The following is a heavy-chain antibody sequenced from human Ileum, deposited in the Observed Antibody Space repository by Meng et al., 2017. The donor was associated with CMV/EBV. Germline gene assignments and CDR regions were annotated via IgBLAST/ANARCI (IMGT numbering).Heavy chain of an antibody. V-gene: IGHV1-2*02. D-gene: IGHD5-12*01. CDR1: GYTFTDYY. CDR2: IKPHSGDT. Sequence: VQLAQSGTEVKKPGDSVKVSCKASGYTFTDYYMHWVRQAPGQGLEWMGWIKPHSGDTKYEKKFQGRVTMTSDTSISTVYMELTRLTPDDTAIYYCAREIIMAARAFGYWGQGTLVTVSS. J-gene: IGHJ4*02. CDR3: AREIIMAARAFGY.